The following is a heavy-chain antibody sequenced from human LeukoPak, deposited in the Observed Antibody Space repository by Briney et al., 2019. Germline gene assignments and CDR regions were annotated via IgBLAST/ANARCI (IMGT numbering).Heavy chain of an antibody. V-gene: IGHV3-13*04. CDR2: IGTAGDT. CDR1: GFTFSSYD. D-gene: IGHD6-19*01. Sequence: PGGSLRLSCAASGFTFSSYDMHRVRQATGKGLEWVSAIGTAGDTYYPGSVKGRFTISRENAKNSLYLQMNSLRAGDTAVYYCARGTVAGAYWYFDLWGRGTLVTVSS. CDR3: ARGTVAGAYWYFDL. J-gene: IGHJ2*01.